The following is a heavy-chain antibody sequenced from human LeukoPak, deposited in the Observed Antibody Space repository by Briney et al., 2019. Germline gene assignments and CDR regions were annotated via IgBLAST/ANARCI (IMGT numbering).Heavy chain of an antibody. V-gene: IGHV5-51*01. CDR1: GYRFTNCW. J-gene: IGHJ4*02. D-gene: IGHD6-13*01. CDR3: VRFGLTSSLDY. CDR2: IYPGDSDT. Sequence: GESLKISCKASGYRFTNCWIGWVRQMPGKGLEWMGVIYPGDSDTRYSPSFQGQVTFSVDASISTAYLQLSGLRASDTAIYYCVRFGLTSSLDYWGQGTLVTVSS.